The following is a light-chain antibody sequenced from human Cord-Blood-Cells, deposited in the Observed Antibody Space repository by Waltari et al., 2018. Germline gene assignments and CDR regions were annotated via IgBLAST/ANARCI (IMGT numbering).Light chain of an antibody. V-gene: IGLV3-21*03. J-gene: IGLJ2*01. CDR2: GDS. CDR3: QVWDSSSVV. Sequence: SYVLTQPPSVSVAPGKTARITCGGNNIGSKNVHWYQQKPGQAPVLVVYGDSDRPSGIPERFSGSNSGNTATLTISRVEAGDEADYYCQVWDSSSVVFGGGTKLTVL. CDR1: NIGSKN.